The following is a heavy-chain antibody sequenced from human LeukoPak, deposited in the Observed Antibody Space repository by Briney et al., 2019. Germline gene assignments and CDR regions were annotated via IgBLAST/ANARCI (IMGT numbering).Heavy chain of an antibody. CDR3: ARTMLAHYGMDV. CDR2: IYYSGST. CDR1: GGSISSGGYY. D-gene: IGHD3-16*01. J-gene: IGHJ6*02. Sequence: SQTLSLTCTVSGGSISSGGYYWSWIRQHPGKGLEWIGYIYYSGSTYYNPSLKSRVTISVDTSKNQFSLKLSSATAADTAVYYCARTMLAHYGMDVWGQGTTVTVSS. V-gene: IGHV4-31*03.